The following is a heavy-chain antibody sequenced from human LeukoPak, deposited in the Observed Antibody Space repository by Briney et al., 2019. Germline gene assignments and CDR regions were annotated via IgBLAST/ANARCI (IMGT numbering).Heavy chain of an antibody. V-gene: IGHV3-11*01. Sequence: GGSLRLSCAASGFTFSDYYMSWIRQAPGKGLEWVSYISSSGSTIYYADSVKGRFTISRDNAKNSLYLQMNSLRAEDTAVYYCARTRDTVEMATISNYSDYWGQGTLVTVSS. CDR1: GFTFSDYY. CDR2: ISSSGSTI. D-gene: IGHD5-24*01. J-gene: IGHJ4*02. CDR3: ARTRDTVEMATISNYSDY.